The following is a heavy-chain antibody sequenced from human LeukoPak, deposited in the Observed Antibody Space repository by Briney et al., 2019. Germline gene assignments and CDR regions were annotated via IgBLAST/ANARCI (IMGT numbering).Heavy chain of an antibody. J-gene: IGHJ3*02. CDR3: ARPSPGADAFDI. Sequence: PGGSLRLSCAASGFTFSSYSMNWVRQAPGKGREWIGSIYYSGSTYYNPSLKSRVTISVDTSKNQFSLKLSSVAAADTAVYYCARPSPGADAFDIWGQGTMVTVSS. V-gene: IGHV4-39*07. CDR1: GFTFSSYS. CDR2: IYYSGST.